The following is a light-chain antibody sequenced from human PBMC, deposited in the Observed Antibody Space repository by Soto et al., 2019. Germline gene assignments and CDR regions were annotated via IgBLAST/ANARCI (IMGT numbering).Light chain of an antibody. CDR1: SSNIGAGYD. J-gene: IGLJ1*01. CDR3: AAWDDSLNGLYV. V-gene: IGLV1-40*01. CDR2: GNS. Sequence: QSVLTQPPSASGAPGQRVTISCTGSSSNIGAGYDVHWYQQLPGTAPKLLIYGNSNRPSGVPDRFSGSKSGTSASLAVSGLQSEDEADYYCAAWDDSLNGLYVFGTGTKLTVL.